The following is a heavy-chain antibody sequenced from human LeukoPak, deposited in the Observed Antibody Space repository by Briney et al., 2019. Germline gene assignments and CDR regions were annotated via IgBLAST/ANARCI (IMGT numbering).Heavy chain of an antibody. CDR2: INPSGGST. J-gene: IGHJ1*01. V-gene: IGHV1-46*01. CDR1: GYTFTSYY. CDR3: ARDIVVVPAARSGYFQH. D-gene: IGHD2-2*01. Sequence: ASMKVSCKASGYTFTSYYMHWVRQAPGQGLEWMGIINPSGGSTSYAQKFQGRVTMTRDTSTSTVYMELSSLRSEDTAVYYCARDIVVVPAARSGYFQHWGQGTLVTVSS.